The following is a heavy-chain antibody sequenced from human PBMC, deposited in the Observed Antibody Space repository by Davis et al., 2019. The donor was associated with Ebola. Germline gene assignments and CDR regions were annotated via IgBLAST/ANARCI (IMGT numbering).Heavy chain of an antibody. Sequence: GESLKISCAASGFTFSGSAMHWVRQASGKGLEWVGRIRSKANSYATAYAASVKGRFTISRDDSKNTAYLQRNSLKTEDTAVYYCTSTTVTNDYWGQGTLATVSS. CDR2: IRSKANSYAT. CDR3: TSTTVTNDY. D-gene: IGHD4-17*01. V-gene: IGHV3-73*01. J-gene: IGHJ4*02. CDR1: GFTFSGSA.